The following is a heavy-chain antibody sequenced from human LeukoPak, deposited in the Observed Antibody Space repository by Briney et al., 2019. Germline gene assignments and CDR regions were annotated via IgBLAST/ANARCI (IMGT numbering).Heavy chain of an antibody. CDR1: GFTFSSYA. CDR3: AKPGKAGIFDF. Sequence: GGSLRLSCAASGFTFSSYAMSWVRQAPGKGLEWVSAISGSGGSTYYADSVKGRFTISRDNSRNTLYLQMNSLRAEDTTVYYCAKPGKAGIFDFWGQGTLVTVSS. D-gene: IGHD6-19*01. CDR2: ISGSGGST. J-gene: IGHJ4*02. V-gene: IGHV3-23*01.